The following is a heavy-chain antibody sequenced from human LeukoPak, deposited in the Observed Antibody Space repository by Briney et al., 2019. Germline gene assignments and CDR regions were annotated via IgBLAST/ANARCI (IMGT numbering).Heavy chain of an antibody. CDR2: MNPNSGNT. Sequence: ASVKVSCKASGYTFTSYDINWGRQATGQGLEWMGWMNPNSGNTGYAQKFQGRVTMTRTTSISTAYMELSSLRSEDTAVYYCARGPPIQLWPRYYYYYYGMDVWGQGTTVTVSS. V-gene: IGHV1-8*01. D-gene: IGHD5-18*01. J-gene: IGHJ6*02. CDR3: ARGPPIQLWPRYYYYYYGMDV. CDR1: GYTFTSYD.